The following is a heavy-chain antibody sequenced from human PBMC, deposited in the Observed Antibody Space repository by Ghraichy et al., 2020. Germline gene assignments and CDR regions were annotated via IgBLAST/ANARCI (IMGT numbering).Heavy chain of an antibody. D-gene: IGHD3-22*01. Sequence: GESLNISCAASGFTLSNYVVHWVRQAPGKGLEWVSAISGDGHSRYYSESVKYRFTISRDNSKDTVYLEANSLRADDTAVYYCSRGVHSSGYCDVLEIWGQGTRVTASS. V-gene: IGHV3-30-3*01. CDR1: GFTLSNYV. CDR2: ISGDGHSR. J-gene: IGHJ3*02. CDR3: SRGVHSSGYCDVLEI.